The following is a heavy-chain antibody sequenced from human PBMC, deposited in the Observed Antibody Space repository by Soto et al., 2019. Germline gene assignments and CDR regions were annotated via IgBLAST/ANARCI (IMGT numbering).Heavy chain of an antibody. J-gene: IGHJ2*01. CDR1: GGSFSGYY. Sequence: QVQLQQWGAGLLKPSETMSLTCAIYGGSFSGYYWTWVRQSPGKGLEWIGEVSHSGITKYNPSLKSRVTISLDTSRNQFSLELTSVTAADTAVYYCARYGGTPIWSFDLWGRGTLVTVSS. V-gene: IGHV4-34*01. D-gene: IGHD2-15*01. CDR3: ARYGGTPIWSFDL. CDR2: VSHSGIT.